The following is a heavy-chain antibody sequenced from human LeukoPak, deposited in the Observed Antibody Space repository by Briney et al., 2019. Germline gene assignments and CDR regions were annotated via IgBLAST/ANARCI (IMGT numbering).Heavy chain of an antibody. D-gene: IGHD6-19*01. J-gene: IGHJ6*02. CDR1: GDSVSSKSAA. V-gene: IGHV6-1*01. CDR3: ARDRSVAGMSQIYYYYYGMDV. Sequence: SQTLSLTCAISGDSVSSKSAAWNWIRQSPSRGLEWLGRTYYRSKWYNDYAVSVKSRITINPDTSKNQFSLQLNSVTPEDTAVYYCARDRSVAGMSQIYYYYYGMDVWGQGTTVTVSS. CDR2: TYYRSKWYN.